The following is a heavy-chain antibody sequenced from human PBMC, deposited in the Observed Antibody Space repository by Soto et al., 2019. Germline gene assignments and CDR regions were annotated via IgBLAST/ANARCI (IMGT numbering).Heavy chain of an antibody. CDR3: AKAVVVPAAMVPLFDY. J-gene: IGHJ4*02. CDR2: ISYDGSNK. V-gene: IGHV3-30*18. Sequence: GGSLRLSCAASGFTFSSYGMHWVRQAPGKGLEWVAVISYDGSNKYYADSVKGRFTISRDNSKNTLYLQMNSLRAEDTAVYYCAKAVVVPAAMVPLFDYWGQGTLVTVSS. CDR1: GFTFSSYG. D-gene: IGHD2-2*01.